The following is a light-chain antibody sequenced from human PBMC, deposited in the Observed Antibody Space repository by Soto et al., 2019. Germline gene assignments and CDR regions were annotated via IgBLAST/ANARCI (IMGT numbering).Light chain of an antibody. Sequence: EIVMTQSPATLSVSPGERVTLSCRASQSVSRKLAWYQQKPGQAPRLLIYGTTTRVTGIPARFSGSGSGTEFTLTISSLQSEDFGIYYCQQYGHWPPYTFGQGTTLETK. J-gene: IGKJ2*01. V-gene: IGKV3-15*01. CDR1: QSVSRK. CDR3: QQYGHWPPYT. CDR2: GTT.